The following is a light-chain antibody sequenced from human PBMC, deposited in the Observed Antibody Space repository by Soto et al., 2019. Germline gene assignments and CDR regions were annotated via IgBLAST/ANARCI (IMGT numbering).Light chain of an antibody. CDR2: KAS. J-gene: IGKJ5*01. V-gene: IGKV1-5*03. Sequence: DIQMTQSPSSLSASVGDRVTITCRASQSISSYLNWYQQKPGXAPKLLIYKASSLESGVPSRFGGXXSGTEFTLTISSLQPDDFATYYCQQYSIYWNTFGQGTRLEI. CDR3: QQYSIYWNT. CDR1: QSISSY.